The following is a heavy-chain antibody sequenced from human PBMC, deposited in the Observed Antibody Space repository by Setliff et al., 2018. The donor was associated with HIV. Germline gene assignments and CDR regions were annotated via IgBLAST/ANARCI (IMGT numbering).Heavy chain of an antibody. V-gene: IGHV4-38-2*02. CDR2: IYTSGST. CDR3: ARGRRSSGWYVYH. J-gene: IGHJ4*02. D-gene: IGHD6-19*01. Sequence: SETLSLTCTVSGDSISSDFYWGWIRQPPGKGLEWIGSIYTSGSTNYNPSLKSRVTISVDTSTNQFSLKLSSVTAADTAVYYCARGRRSSGWYVYHWGQGTLVTVSS. CDR1: GDSISSDFY.